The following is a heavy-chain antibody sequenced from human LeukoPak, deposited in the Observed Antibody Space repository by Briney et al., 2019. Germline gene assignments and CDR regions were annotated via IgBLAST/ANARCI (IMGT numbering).Heavy chain of an antibody. CDR1: VFTFSDYY. CDR3: ASMYSSGWYAHTGY. J-gene: IGHJ4*02. D-gene: IGHD6-19*01. Sequence: GGSLRLSCAASVFTFSDYYMSCVRHASGKGLECVSYISRSSSYTNYADSVKGRFTISRDNAKNSLYLQMNSLRAEDTAVYYCASMYSSGWYAHTGYWGQGTLVTVSS. CDR2: ISRSSSYT. V-gene: IGHV3-11*06.